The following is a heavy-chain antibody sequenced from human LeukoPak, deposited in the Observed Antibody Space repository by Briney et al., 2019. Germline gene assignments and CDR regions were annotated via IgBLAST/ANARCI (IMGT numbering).Heavy chain of an antibody. V-gene: IGHV1-69*04. Sequence: SVKVSCKASGGTFSSYAISWVRQAPGQGPEWMGRIIPILGIANYAQKFQGRVTITADKSTSTAYMELISLRSEDTAVYYCARYSYGSYYFDYWGQGTLVTVSS. D-gene: IGHD5-18*01. J-gene: IGHJ4*02. CDR2: IIPILGIA. CDR1: GGTFSSYA. CDR3: ARYSYGSYYFDY.